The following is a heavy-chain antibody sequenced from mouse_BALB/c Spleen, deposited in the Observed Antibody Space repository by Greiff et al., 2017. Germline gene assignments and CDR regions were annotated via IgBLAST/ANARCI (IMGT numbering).Heavy chain of an antibody. Sequence: DVQLQESGTVLARPGASVKMSCKASGYTFTSYWMHWVKQRPGQGLEWIGSIYPGNSDTSYNQKFKGKAKLTAVTSTSTAYMELSSLTNEDSAVYYCKSPLITTVVGPSMDYWGQATSVTVSS. D-gene: IGHD1-1*01. CDR1: GYTFTSYW. CDR2: IYPGNSDT. V-gene: IGHV1-5*01. J-gene: IGHJ4*01. CDR3: KSPLITTVVGPSMDY.